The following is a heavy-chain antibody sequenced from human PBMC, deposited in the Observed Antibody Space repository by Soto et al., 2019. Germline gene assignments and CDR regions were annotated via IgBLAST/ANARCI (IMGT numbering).Heavy chain of an antibody. D-gene: IGHD1-7*01. CDR3: ATGNYHFDN. CDR1: GDSVSSTIAA. CDR2: TYYRSKWYN. V-gene: IGHV6-1*01. J-gene: IGHJ4*02. Sequence: SQTLSLTCAISGDSVSSTIAAWNWIRQSPSRGLEWLGRTYYRSKWYNDYAVSLRGRITVNPDTSRNQFSLQLDSVTPEDTAVYYCATGNYHFDNWGKGTLVTVSS.